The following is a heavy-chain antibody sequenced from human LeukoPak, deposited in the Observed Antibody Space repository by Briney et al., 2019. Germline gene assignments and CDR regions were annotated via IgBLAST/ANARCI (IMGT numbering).Heavy chain of an antibody. CDR2: VSYDGSKT. Sequence: GGSLRLSCAASGFTFSAYDIHWVRQAPGKGLEWVAAVSYDGSKTYYADSVTGRFTISRDNSKNTLYLQMNSLRAEDTAVYYCARDWGYDSSGYLGYWGQGTLVTVSS. CDR1: GFTFSAYD. D-gene: IGHD3-22*01. V-gene: IGHV3-30*04. CDR3: ARDWGYDSSGYLGY. J-gene: IGHJ4*02.